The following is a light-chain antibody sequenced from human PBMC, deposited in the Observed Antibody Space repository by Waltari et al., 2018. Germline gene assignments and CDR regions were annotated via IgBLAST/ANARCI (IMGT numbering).Light chain of an antibody. J-gene: IGLJ2*01. CDR2: RND. CDR3: STWNNDLGGFVL. Sequence: QSVLTQPPSVSGTSGQTITIPCSGSNSNLDRTFVYSYPPLPGAPPRLLIYRNDQRPSGIPDRFSGSKSGTSASLAISGLRSDDEGDYFCSTWNNDLGGFVLFGEGTRLTVL. CDR1: NSNLDRTF. V-gene: IGLV1-47*01.